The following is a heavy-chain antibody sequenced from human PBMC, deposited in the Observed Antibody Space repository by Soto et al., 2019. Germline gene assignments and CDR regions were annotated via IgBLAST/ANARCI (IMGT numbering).Heavy chain of an antibody. CDR1: GFTFSSYA. D-gene: IGHD5-18*01. J-gene: IGHJ4*02. CDR2: ISGSGEST. CDR3: AKEREGAIQLWSFDY. V-gene: IGHV3-23*01. Sequence: GGSLRLSCAASGFTFSSYAMSWVRQAPGQGLEWVSAISGSGESTYYTDSVKGRFTISRDNSKNTLYLQMNSLRAKDKTVYYCAKEREGAIQLWSFDYWGQGTLVTVSS.